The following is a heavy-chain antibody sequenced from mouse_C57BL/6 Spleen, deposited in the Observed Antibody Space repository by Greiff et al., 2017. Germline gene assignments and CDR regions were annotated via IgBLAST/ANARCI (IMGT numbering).Heavy chain of an antibody. D-gene: IGHD2-1*01. CDR1: GFTFSSYA. Sequence: EVKLVESGGGLVKPGGSLKLSCAASGFTFSSYAMSWVRQTPEKRLEWVATISDGGSYTYYPDNVKGRFTISRDNAKNNLYLQMSHLKSEDTAMXYCARGYGNYGAWFAYWGQGTLVTVSA. J-gene: IGHJ3*01. CDR2: ISDGGSYT. CDR3: ARGYGNYGAWFAY. V-gene: IGHV5-4*03.